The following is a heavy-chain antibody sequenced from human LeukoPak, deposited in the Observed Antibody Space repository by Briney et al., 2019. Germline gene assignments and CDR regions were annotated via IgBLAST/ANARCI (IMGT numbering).Heavy chain of an antibody. CDR2: IYPGDSDT. D-gene: IGHD2-2*01. CDR3: ARLRCRSTSCYVLRPATFDS. J-gene: IGHJ4*02. CDR1: GYSFTSYW. Sequence: KSGESLKISCKGSGYSFTSYWIGWVRQMPGKGLEWMGIIYPGDSDTRYSPSFQGQVTISADKSISTAYLQWSSLKASDTAMYYCARLRCRSTSCYVLRPATFDSWGQGTLVTVSS. V-gene: IGHV5-51*01.